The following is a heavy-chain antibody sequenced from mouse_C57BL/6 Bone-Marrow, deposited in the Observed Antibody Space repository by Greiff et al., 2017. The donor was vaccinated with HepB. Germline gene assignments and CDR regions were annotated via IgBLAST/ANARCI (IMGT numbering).Heavy chain of an antibody. CDR3: TAVTTVVASPAWFAY. CDR2: IRLKSDNYAT. Sequence: EVKLVESGGGLVQPGGSMKLSCVASGFTFSNYWMNWVRQSPEKGLEWVAQIRLKSDNYATHYAESVKGRFTISRDDSKSSVYLQMNNLRAEDTGIYYCTAVTTVVASPAWFAYWGQGTLVTVSA. D-gene: IGHD1-1*01. V-gene: IGHV6-3*01. J-gene: IGHJ3*01. CDR1: GFTFSNYW.